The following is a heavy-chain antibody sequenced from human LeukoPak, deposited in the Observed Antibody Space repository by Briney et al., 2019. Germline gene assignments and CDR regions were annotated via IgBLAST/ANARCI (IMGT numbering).Heavy chain of an antibody. D-gene: IGHD6-19*01. J-gene: IGHJ5*02. Sequence: SQTLSLTCAISGDSVSGNSVAWNWIRQSPSRGLEWLGRAYYRSKWYYDYAVSVQGRITINPDTSKNQFSLQLNSVTPEDTAVYYCAGSGGEQWLGNWFDPWGQGTLVTVSS. CDR2: AYYRSKWYY. V-gene: IGHV6-1*01. CDR3: AGSGGEQWLGNWFDP. CDR1: GDSVSGNSVA.